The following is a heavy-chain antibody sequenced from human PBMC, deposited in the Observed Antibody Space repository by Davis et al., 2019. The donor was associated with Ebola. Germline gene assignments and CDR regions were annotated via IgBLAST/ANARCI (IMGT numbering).Heavy chain of an antibody. Sequence: SETLSLTCTVSGGSVSSKSYFWSWLRQPPGKGLEWMEWIGYIYYPGNTNFNPSLKSRVTISVDTSKNQFSLKLSSVTAEDTAVYYCARDTYYYGSGSYMYGMDVWGKGTTVTVSS. CDR2: IYYPGNT. D-gene: IGHD3-10*01. J-gene: IGHJ6*04. CDR3: ARDTYYYGSGSYMYGMDV. V-gene: IGHV4-61*01. CDR1: GGSVSSKSYF.